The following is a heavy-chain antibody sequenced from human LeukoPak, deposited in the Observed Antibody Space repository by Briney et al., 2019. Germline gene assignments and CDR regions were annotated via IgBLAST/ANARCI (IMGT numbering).Heavy chain of an antibody. V-gene: IGHV4-4*07. D-gene: IGHD1-26*01. Sequence: SETLSLTCTVSGVSITSYYWTWIRQPAGKGLEWIGRIHSSGSTNYNPSLKSRVTISVDTSKNQFSLKLSSVTAADTAVYYCARRRWELSFDYWGQGTLVTVSS. J-gene: IGHJ4*02. CDR2: IHSSGST. CDR3: ARRRWELSFDY. CDR1: GVSITSYY.